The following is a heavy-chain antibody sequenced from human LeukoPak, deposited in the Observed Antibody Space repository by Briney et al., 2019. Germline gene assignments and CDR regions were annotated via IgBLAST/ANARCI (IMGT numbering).Heavy chain of an antibody. J-gene: IGHJ6*02. D-gene: IGHD6-19*01. V-gene: IGHV1-24*01. Sequence: ASVKVSCKVSGYTLTELSMHWVRQAPGKGLGWMGGFDPEDGETIYAQKFQGRVTMTEDTSTDTAYMELSSLRSEDTAVYYCATTDVDSSGPLGDYYYGMDVWGQGTTVTVSS. CDR2: FDPEDGET. CDR3: ATTDVDSSGPLGDYYYGMDV. CDR1: GYTLTELS.